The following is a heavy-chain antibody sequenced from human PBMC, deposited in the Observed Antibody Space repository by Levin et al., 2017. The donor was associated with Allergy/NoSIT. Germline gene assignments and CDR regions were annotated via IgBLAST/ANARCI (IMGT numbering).Heavy chain of an antibody. D-gene: IGHD3-3*01. V-gene: IGHV3-33*01. J-gene: IGHJ5*02. CDR2: IWYYGSNT. Sequence: GGSLRLSCAASGFTLRNYGLHWVRQAPGKGLEWVALIWYYGSNTDYANSVKGRFTISRDNSKNTLYLQMNSLRAEDTAVYYCAGDWSRWFDPWGQGTLVTVSS. CDR3: AGDWSRWFDP. CDR1: GFTLRNYG.